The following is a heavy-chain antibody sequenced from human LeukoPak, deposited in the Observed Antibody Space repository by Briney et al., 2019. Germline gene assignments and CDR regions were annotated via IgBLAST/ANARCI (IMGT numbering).Heavy chain of an antibody. V-gene: IGHV1-69*04. CDR2: IIPIFGIA. J-gene: IGHJ4*02. Sequence: GASVKVSCKASGGTFSSYAISWVRQAPGQGLEWMGRIIPIFGIANYAQKFQGRVTMTRDTSTSTVYMELSSLTSDDTAVYFCTTGSVVASYYDILPGYYKHFDYWGQGTLVTVSS. CDR1: GGTFSSYA. CDR3: TTGSVVASYYDILPGYYKHFDY. D-gene: IGHD3-9*01.